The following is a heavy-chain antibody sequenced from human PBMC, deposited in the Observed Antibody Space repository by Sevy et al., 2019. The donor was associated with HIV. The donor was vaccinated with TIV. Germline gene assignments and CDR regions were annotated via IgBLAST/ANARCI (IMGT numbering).Heavy chain of an antibody. CDR3: ARDRITMVQGVPLDYYGMDV. D-gene: IGHD3-10*01. CDR1: GGTFSSYA. V-gene: IGHV1-69*13. J-gene: IGHJ6*02. Sequence: ASVKVSCKASGGTFSSYAISWVRQAPGQGLEWMGGIIPIFGTANYAQKFQGRVTITGDESTSTAYMERSSLRSEDTAVYYCARDRITMVQGVPLDYYGMDVWGQGTTVTVSS. CDR2: IIPIFGTA.